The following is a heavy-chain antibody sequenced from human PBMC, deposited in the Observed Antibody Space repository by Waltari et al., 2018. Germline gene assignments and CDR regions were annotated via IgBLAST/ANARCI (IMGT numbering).Heavy chain of an antibody. D-gene: IGHD3-10*01. CDR2: ISWNSGSI. V-gene: IGHV3-9*01. CDR3: ARGWQRYGYYFDY. Sequence: EVQLVESGGGLVQPGRSLRLSCAASGFTFDDYAMHWVRQAPGKGLEWVSGISWNSGSIGYADSVKGRFTISRDNAKNSLYLQMNSLRAEDTALYYCARGWQRYGYYFDYWGQGTLVTVSS. CDR1: GFTFDDYA. J-gene: IGHJ4*02.